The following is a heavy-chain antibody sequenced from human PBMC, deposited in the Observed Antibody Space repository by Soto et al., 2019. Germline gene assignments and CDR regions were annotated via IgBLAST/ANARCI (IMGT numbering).Heavy chain of an antibody. CDR3: ARDWYYGSGSYYNLPYYYGMDV. CDR2: ISYDGSNK. Sequence: PGGSLRLSCAASGFTFSSYAMHWVRQAPGKGLEWVAVISYDGSNKYYADSVKGRFTISRDNSKNTLYLQMNSLRAEDTAVYYCARDWYYGSGSYYNLPYYYGMDVWGQGTTVTVSS. CDR1: GFTFSSYA. D-gene: IGHD3-10*01. J-gene: IGHJ6*02. V-gene: IGHV3-30-3*01.